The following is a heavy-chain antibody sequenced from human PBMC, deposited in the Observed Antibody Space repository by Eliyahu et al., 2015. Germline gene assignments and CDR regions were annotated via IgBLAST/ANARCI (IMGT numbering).Heavy chain of an antibody. D-gene: IGHD3-22*01. CDR3: ARDGYDSSGYFDY. J-gene: IGHJ4*02. CDR2: IYYSGST. CDR1: GGXISSGGYY. V-gene: IGHV4-31*03. Sequence: QVQLQESGPGLVKPSQTLSLTCTXSGGXISSGGYYWSWIRQHPGKGLEWIGYIYYSGSTYYNPSLKSRVTISVDTSKNQFSLKLSSVTAADTAVYYCARDGYDSSGYFDYWGQGTLVTVSS.